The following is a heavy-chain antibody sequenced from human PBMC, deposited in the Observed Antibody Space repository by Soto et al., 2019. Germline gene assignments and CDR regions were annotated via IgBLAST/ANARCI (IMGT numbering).Heavy chain of an antibody. V-gene: IGHV4-39*01. D-gene: IGHD2-15*01. Sequence: SETLSLTCSVSGGSISSSSYFWGWIRQPPGKGLEWIGSIYYSGSTYYNPSLKSRVTVSVDTSKNQFSLKLSSVTAADTAVYYCARHTPAISISDHWGQGTLVTVSS. CDR1: GGSISSSSYF. J-gene: IGHJ4*02. CDR3: ARHTPAISISDH. CDR2: IYYSGST.